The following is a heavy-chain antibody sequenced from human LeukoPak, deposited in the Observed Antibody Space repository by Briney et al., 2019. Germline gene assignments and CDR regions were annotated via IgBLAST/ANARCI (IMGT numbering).Heavy chain of an antibody. V-gene: IGHV3-30*18. D-gene: IGHD1-26*01. CDR1: GFTFSSYG. Sequence: PGGSLRLSCAASGFTFSSYGMHWVRQAPGKGLEWVAVISYDGSNKYYADSVKGRFTISRDNSKNTLYLQMSSLRAEDTAVYYCAKALPRIVGATEGVDYWGQGTLVTVSS. CDR3: AKALPRIVGATEGVDY. CDR2: ISYDGSNK. J-gene: IGHJ4*02.